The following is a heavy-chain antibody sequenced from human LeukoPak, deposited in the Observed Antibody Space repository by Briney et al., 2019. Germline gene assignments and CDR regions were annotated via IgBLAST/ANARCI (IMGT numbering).Heavy chain of an antibody. J-gene: IGHJ5*02. D-gene: IGHD2-21*02. Sequence: SVKVSCKASGGTFSSYTISWVRQAPGQGLEWMGRIILILGIANYAQKFQGRVTITADKSTSTAYMELSSLRSEDTAVYYCARAGRYGVTNWFDPWGQGTLVTVSS. CDR1: GGTFSSYT. CDR3: ARAGRYGVTNWFDP. CDR2: IILILGIA. V-gene: IGHV1-69*02.